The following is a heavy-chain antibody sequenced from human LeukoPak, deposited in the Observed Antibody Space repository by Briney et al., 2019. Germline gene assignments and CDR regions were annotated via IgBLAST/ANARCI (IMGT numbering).Heavy chain of an antibody. Sequence: GASVKVSCKASGYTFTTYGLSWVRQAPGQGLEWMGWINPNSGGTNYAQKFQGRVTMTRDTSISTSYMELSRLRSDDTAVYYCARAWLRLNPYFDYWGQGTLVTVSS. V-gene: IGHV1-2*02. J-gene: IGHJ4*02. CDR2: INPNSGGT. CDR1: GYTFTTYG. CDR3: ARAWLRLNPYFDY. D-gene: IGHD5-12*01.